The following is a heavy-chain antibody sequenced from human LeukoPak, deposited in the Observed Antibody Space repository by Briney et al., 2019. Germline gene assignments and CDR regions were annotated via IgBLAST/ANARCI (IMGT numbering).Heavy chain of an antibody. D-gene: IGHD2-2*01. CDR3: ARAPPVVVPAASFYYYYMDV. Sequence: PSETLSLTCAVYGGSFSGYYWSWIHQPPGKGLEWIGEINHSGSTNYNPSLKSRVTISVDTSKNQFSLKLSSVTAADTAVYYCARAPPVVVPAASFYYYYMDVWGKGTTVTVSS. V-gene: IGHV4-34*01. CDR2: INHSGST. CDR1: GGSFSGYY. J-gene: IGHJ6*03.